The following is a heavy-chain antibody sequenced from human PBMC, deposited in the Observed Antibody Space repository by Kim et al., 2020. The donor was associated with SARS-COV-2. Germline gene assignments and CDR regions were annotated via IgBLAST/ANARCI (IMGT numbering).Heavy chain of an antibody. CDR2: ISGSSNYT. CDR3: ARDSGDSSSSDDY. D-gene: IGHD6-6*01. V-gene: IGHV3-11*06. CDR1: GFSFTDYY. J-gene: IGHJ4*02. Sequence: GGSLRLSCTVSGFSFTDYYMNWVRQPPGKGLEWISYISGSSNYTNYADSVKGRFTISRDNAKKSLYLQMNSLTAEDSAMYYCARDSGDSSSSDDYWGQGTLVIVSS.